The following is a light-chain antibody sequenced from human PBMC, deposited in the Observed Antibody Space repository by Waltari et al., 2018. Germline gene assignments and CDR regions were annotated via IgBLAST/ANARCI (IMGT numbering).Light chain of an antibody. CDR3: QHYGSVPLT. Sequence: DIQMTQSPSSLSASVGDTVTITCRASQAIPSYLAWYQQKPGKAPRCLIYYASNLRSGVPSRFRGSESGTEFTLTISNPQPEDFATYYCQHYGSVPLTFGGGTTVEMK. CDR2: YAS. J-gene: IGKJ4*01. CDR1: QAIPSY. V-gene: IGKV1-16*01.